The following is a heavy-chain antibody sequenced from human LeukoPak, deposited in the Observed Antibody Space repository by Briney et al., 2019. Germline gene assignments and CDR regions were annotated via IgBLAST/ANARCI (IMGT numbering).Heavy chain of an antibody. CDR3: ARFSRLNSEHGLDY. CDR2: INHSGST. D-gene: IGHD1-14*01. J-gene: IGHJ4*02. CDR1: GGSFSGYY. V-gene: IGHV4-34*01. Sequence: SETLSLTCAVYGGSFSGYYWSWIRQPPGKGLEWIGEINHSGSTNYNPSLNSRVTISVDTSKNQFSLKLSSVTAADTAVYYCARFSRLNSEHGLDYWGQGTLVTVSS.